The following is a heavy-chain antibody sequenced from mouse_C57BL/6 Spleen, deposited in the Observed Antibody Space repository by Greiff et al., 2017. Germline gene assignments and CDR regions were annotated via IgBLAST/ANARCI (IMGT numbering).Heavy chain of an antibody. CDR3: ARGYYRYYYEMDY. Sequence: VQLQQPGAELVKPGASVKLSCKASGYTFTSYWMQWVKQRPGQGLEWIGEIDPSDSYTNYNQKFKGKATLTVDTSSSTAYMQLSSLTSEDSAVXYCARGYYRYYYEMDYWGQGTSVTVSS. CDR2: IDPSDSYT. D-gene: IGHD1-1*01. J-gene: IGHJ4*01. CDR1: GYTFTSYW. V-gene: IGHV1-50*01.